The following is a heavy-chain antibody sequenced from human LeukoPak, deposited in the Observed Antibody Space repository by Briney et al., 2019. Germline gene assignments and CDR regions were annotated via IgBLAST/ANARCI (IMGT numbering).Heavy chain of an antibody. Sequence: QAGGSLRLSCAASGFTFSSYWMDWARQAPGKGLVWVSRLNSDGSFTAYADSMKGRFTISRDNAKDTLYLEMNSLRADDTAVYYCARGNTVDSTSQQYYFDHWGQGALVTVSS. D-gene: IGHD4-23*01. CDR3: ARGNTVDSTSQQYYFDH. J-gene: IGHJ4*02. V-gene: IGHV3-74*03. CDR1: GFTFSSYW. CDR2: LNSDGSFT.